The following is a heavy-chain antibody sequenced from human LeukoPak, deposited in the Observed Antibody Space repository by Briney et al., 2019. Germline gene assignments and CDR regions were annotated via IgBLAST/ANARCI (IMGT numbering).Heavy chain of an antibody. CDR3: ARELLEAPDAPFDY. J-gene: IGHJ4*02. CDR2: IFPIFGTA. D-gene: IGHD2-15*01. V-gene: IGHV1-69*05. CDR1: VGTFSSYA. Sequence: GSSVKVSCKASVGTFSSYAISWVRQAPGQGLEWMGGIFPIFGTANFAQKFQGRVTITTDESTSTAYMELSSLGSEDTAVYYCARELLEAPDAPFDYWGQGTLVTVSS.